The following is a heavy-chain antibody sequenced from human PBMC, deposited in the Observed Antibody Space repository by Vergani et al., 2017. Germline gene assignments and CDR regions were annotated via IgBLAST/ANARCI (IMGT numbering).Heavy chain of an antibody. D-gene: IGHD2/OR15-2a*01. CDR1: GFTFSNSA. CDR3: VKEKIGLGSYFFDS. V-gene: IGHV3-23*01. Sequence: EVHLLESGGGLVQSGGSLRLSCAASGFTFSNSAVSWVRQAPGRGLAWVSSISGPGLSTYYADSVKGRFSISRDNSKNTVLLQMPSLRAEDTAIYYCVKEKIGLGSYFFDSWGHGILVTVSS. CDR2: ISGPGLST. J-gene: IGHJ4*01.